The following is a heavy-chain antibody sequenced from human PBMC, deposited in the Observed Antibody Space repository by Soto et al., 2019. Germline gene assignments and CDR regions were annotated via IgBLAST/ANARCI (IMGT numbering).Heavy chain of an antibody. CDR3: ARDLFHALEGYIYYYYGMDV. Sequence: GGSLRLSCAASGFTFSSYWMSWVRQAPGKGLEWVANIKQDGSEKYYVDSVKGRFTISRDNAKNSLYLQMNSLRAEDTAVYYCARDLFHALEGYIYYYYGMDVWGQGTTVTVSS. V-gene: IGHV3-7*01. CDR2: IKQDGSEK. J-gene: IGHJ6*02. CDR1: GFTFSSYW. D-gene: IGHD3-16*02.